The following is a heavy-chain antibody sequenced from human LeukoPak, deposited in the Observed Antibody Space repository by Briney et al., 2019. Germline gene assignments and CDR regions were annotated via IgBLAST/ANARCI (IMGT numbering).Heavy chain of an antibody. CDR3: ARDKLPAPWDGMDV. J-gene: IGHJ6*02. V-gene: IGHV3-23*01. Sequence: GGSLRLSCAASGFTFSSYAMTWVRQDPGKGLQWVSGISDSGGSTYYADSAKGRFTISRDNSKNTLYLQMDSLRPEDTAVYYCARDKLPAPWDGMDVWGQGTTVTVSS. CDR2: ISDSGGST. CDR1: GFTFSSYA. D-gene: IGHD2-2*01.